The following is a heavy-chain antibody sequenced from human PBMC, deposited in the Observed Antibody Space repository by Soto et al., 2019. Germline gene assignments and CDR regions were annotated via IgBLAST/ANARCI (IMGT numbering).Heavy chain of an antibody. J-gene: IGHJ4*02. Sequence: PGESKKISSRGAGYSCASYWIGWVRQIPGKGLEWMGIIYPGDSDTRYSPSFQGQVTISADKSISTAYLQLSSLKASDTAMYYCARVKAHYDSSGYYFDYWGQGALVTVSS. CDR2: IYPGDSDT. CDR1: GYSCASYW. V-gene: IGHV5-51*01. D-gene: IGHD3-22*01. CDR3: ARVKAHYDSSGYYFDY.